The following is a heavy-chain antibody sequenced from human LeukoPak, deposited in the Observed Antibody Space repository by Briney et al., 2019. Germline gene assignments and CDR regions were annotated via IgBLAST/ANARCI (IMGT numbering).Heavy chain of an antibody. V-gene: IGHV3-48*01. CDR1: GFTFSSYS. CDR3: TRDPRALDY. J-gene: IGHJ4*02. CDR2: ISYTGTI. Sequence: GGSPRLSCAASGFTFSSYSMNWVRQAPGKGLEWVSYISYTGTIYYADSVKGRFTISRDNAKNSLYLHMNSLRAEDTAVYYCTRDPRALDYWGQGTLVTVSS.